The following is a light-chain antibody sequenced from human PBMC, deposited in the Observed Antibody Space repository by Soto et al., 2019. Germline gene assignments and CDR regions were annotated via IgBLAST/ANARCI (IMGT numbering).Light chain of an antibody. CDR3: QQRSNWPPTLT. V-gene: IGKV3-11*01. Sequence: EIVLTQSPATLSLSPGERATLSCRASQSVSSYLAWYQQKPGQAPRLLIYGVSNRATGIPGRFSGSGSGTEVTLTISRLEPESFAVYYCQQRSNWPPTLTFGGGTQVEIK. CDR2: GVS. CDR1: QSVSSY. J-gene: IGKJ4*01.